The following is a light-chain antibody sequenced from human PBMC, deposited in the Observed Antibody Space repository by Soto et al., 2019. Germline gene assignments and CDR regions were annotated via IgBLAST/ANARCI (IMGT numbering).Light chain of an antibody. CDR3: ETWDSNTHV. J-gene: IGLJ1*01. V-gene: IGLV4-60*03. CDR1: SGHSSYI. Sequence: QLVLTQSSSASASLGSSVKLTCTLSSGHSSYIIAWHQQQPGKAPRYLMKLEGSGSYNKGSGVPDRFSCSSSGADRYLTISNLQSEDEADYYCETWDSNTHVFGTGTKLTVL. CDR2: LEGSGSY.